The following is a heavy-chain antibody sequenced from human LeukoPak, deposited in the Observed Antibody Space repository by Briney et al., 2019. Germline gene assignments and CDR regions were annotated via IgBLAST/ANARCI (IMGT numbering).Heavy chain of an antibody. V-gene: IGHV1-18*01. D-gene: IGHD5-24*01. CDR2: ISAYNGNT. J-gene: IGHJ4*02. CDR1: GYTFTSYG. Sequence: ASVKVSCTASGYTFTSYGISWVRQAPGQGLEWMGWISAYNGNTNYAQKLQGRVTMTTDTSTSTAYMELRSLRSDDTAVYYCARDFVNRGGYNFHPVYFCYWGQGTLVTVSS. CDR3: ARDFVNRGGYNFHPVYFCY.